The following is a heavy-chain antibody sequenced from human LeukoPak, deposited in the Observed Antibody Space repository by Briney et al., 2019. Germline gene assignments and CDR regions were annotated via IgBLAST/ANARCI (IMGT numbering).Heavy chain of an antibody. CDR3: AVVEGQPNYYYYMDV. Sequence: PSETLSLTCAVYGGSFSGYYWTRIRQPPGKGLEWIGEINQSGSTNCNPSLKSRVTISVDTSKNQFSLNLSSVTAADTAVYYCAVVEGQPNYYYYMDVWGKGTTVTVSS. J-gene: IGHJ6*03. D-gene: IGHD6-13*01. CDR2: INQSGST. CDR1: GGSFSGYY. V-gene: IGHV4-34*01.